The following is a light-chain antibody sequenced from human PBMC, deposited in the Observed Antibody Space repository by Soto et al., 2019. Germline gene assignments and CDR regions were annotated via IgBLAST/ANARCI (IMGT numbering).Light chain of an antibody. CDR1: RDISNS. CDR3: QQRGNWPPT. CDR2: GAS. V-gene: IGKV1-12*01. J-gene: IGKJ2*01. Sequence: DIQMTQSPSSVSASVGDRLTITCRASRDISNSLAWYQQTPGKAPKLLLRGASSLHRGVPSRFSGGGAGTEFTLTISSLQPEDFATYYCQQRGNWPPTFGQGTKLEIK.